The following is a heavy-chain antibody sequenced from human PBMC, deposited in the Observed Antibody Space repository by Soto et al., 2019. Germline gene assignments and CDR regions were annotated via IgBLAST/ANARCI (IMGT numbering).Heavy chain of an antibody. CDR1: GFTFSSYA. V-gene: IGHV3-23*01. CDR3: AKALEWLPPGQDWFDP. CDR2: ISGSGGST. D-gene: IGHD3-3*01. Sequence: PGGSLRLSCVASGFTFSSYAMSWVRQAPGKGLEWVSAISGSGGSTYYADSVKGRFTISRDNSKNTLYLQMNSLRAEDTAVYYCAKALEWLPPGQDWFDPWGQGTLVTVSS. J-gene: IGHJ5*02.